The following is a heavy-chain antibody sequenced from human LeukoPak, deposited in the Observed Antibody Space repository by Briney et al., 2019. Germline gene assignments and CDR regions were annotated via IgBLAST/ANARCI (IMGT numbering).Heavy chain of an antibody. V-gene: IGHV3-49*04. CDR3: TRGVLSDYYDSSGYSY. D-gene: IGHD3-22*01. Sequence: PGGSLRLSCAASGFTFSSYSMNWVRQAPGKGLEWVGFIRSKAYGGTTEYAASVKGRFTISRDDSKSIAYLQMNSLKTEDTAVYYCTRGVLSDYYDSSGYSYWGQGTLVTVSS. J-gene: IGHJ4*02. CDR2: IRSKAYGGTT. CDR1: GFTFSSYS.